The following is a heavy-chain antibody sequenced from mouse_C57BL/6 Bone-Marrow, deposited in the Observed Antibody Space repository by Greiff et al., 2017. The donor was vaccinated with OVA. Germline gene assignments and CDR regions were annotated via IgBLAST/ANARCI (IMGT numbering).Heavy chain of an antibody. J-gene: IGHJ1*03. Sequence: QVQLQQSGAELARPGASVKLSCKASGYTFTSYGISWVKQRTGQGLEWIGEIYPRSGNTYYNEKFKGKATLTADKSSSTAYMELRSLTSEDSAVYFCARPPAVVADWYFDDWGTGTTVTVSS. CDR1: GYTFTSYG. CDR3: ARPPAVVADWYFDD. CDR2: IYPRSGNT. V-gene: IGHV1-81*01. D-gene: IGHD1-1*01.